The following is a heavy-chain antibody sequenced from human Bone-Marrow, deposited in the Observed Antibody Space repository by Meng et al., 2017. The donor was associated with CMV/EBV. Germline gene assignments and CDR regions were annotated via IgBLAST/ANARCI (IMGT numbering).Heavy chain of an antibody. CDR1: GYTFTGYY. CDR2: INPNSGGT. CDR3: ARAEWEHRGRAFDI. D-gene: IGHD1-26*01. J-gene: IGHJ3*02. Sequence: ASVKVSCKASGYTFTGYYMHWVRQAPGQGLEWMGWINPNSGGTNYAQKFQGRVTMTRDTSISTAYMELSRLRSDDTAVYYCARAEWEHRGRAFDIWGQGTMVNGSS. V-gene: IGHV1-2*02.